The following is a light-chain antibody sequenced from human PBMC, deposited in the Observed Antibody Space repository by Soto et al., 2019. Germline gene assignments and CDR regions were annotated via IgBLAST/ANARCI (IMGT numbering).Light chain of an antibody. CDR2: DVS. V-gene: IGLV2-14*03. J-gene: IGLJ1*01. Sequence: QSVLTQRASVSGCPGQSITISCTGTSSDVGAYNYVSWYQQHPGKAPKLMIYDVSNRPSGVSNRFSGSKSGNTASLTISGLQAEDEADSYCSSYTSSTTYVFGTGTKVTVL. CDR1: SSDVGAYNY. CDR3: SSYTSSTTYV.